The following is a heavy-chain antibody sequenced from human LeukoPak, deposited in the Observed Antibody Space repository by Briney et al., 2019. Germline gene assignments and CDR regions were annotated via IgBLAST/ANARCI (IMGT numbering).Heavy chain of an antibody. CDR2: ISYDGSNK. D-gene: IGHD3-10*01. V-gene: IGHV3-30*04. Sequence: PGGSLRLSCAASGFTFSSYAMHWVRQAPGKGLEWVAVISYDGSNKYYADSVKGRFTISRDNSKNTLYLQMNSLRAGDTAVYYCARDYYGSGSYFVTLDYWGQGTLVTVSS. CDR1: GFTFSSYA. J-gene: IGHJ4*02. CDR3: ARDYYGSGSYFVTLDY.